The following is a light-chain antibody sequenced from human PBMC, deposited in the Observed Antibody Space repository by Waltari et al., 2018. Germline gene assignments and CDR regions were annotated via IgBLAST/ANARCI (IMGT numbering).Light chain of an antibody. CDR1: QSLLSNADNKNY. J-gene: IGKJ3*01. V-gene: IGKV4-1*01. CDR3: QQHYGSPLT. CDR2: WAF. Sequence: DIVMTQSPDSLAVSLGERATIKCKSSQSLLSNADNKNYLAWFQQKPGQPPKLLFYWAFIRESGVPDRFSGGGSGTDFSLTISNLQADDVAVYYCQQHYGSPLTFGPGTRVDIK.